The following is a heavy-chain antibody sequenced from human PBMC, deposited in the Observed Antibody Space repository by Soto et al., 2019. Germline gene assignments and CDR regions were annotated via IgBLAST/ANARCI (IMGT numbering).Heavy chain of an antibody. Sequence: GESLKISCKGSGYSFTSYWISWVRQIPGKGLEWMGRIDPSGSYTNYSPSFQGHVTISADKSISTAYLQWSSLKASDTAMYYCLFSVGWDNNDVMDFWGQRTTLIGS. D-gene: IGHD1-1*01. CDR1: GYSFTSYW. J-gene: IGHJ6*02. CDR2: IDPSGSYT. V-gene: IGHV5-10-1*01. CDR3: LFSVGWDNNDVMDF.